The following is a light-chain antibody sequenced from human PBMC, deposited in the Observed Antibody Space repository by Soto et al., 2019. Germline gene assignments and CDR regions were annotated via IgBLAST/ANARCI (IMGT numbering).Light chain of an antibody. J-gene: IGKJ1*01. CDR2: GAS. CDR1: QSVSSN. V-gene: IGKV3-15*01. Sequence: ERVMTQSPATLSVSPGERATLSCRASQSVSSNLAWYQQKPGQAPRLLIYGASTRATGIPARFSGSGSGTEFTLTISSLQSEDFAVYYCKQYNNWPTFGQRTKV. CDR3: KQYNNWPT.